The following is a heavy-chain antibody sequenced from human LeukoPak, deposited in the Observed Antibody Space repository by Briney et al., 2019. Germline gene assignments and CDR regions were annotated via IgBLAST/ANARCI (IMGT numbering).Heavy chain of an antibody. J-gene: IGHJ4*02. CDR1: GYTFTSYG. CDR2: INAGNGNT. V-gene: IGHV1-3*01. Sequence: GASVKVSCKASGYTFTSYGIIWVRQAPGQRLEWMGWINAGNGNTKYSQKFQGRVTITRDTSASTAYMELSSLRSEDTAVYYCARDFLGGYDYEGYWGQGSLVTVSS. D-gene: IGHD5-12*01. CDR3: ARDFLGGYDYEGY.